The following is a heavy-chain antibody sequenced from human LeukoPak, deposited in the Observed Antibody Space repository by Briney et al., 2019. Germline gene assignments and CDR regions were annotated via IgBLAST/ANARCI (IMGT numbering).Heavy chain of an antibody. CDR3: ARDQEGFDY. CDR2: IYPRDGST. CDR1: GYTFTSNY. J-gene: IGHJ4*02. Sequence: GASVKVSCKASGYTFTSNYIHWVRQAPGQGLEWMGMIYPRDGSTSYAQKFQGRVTVTRDTSTSTVHMELSGPRSEDTAVYYCARDQEGFDYWGQGTLVIVSS. V-gene: IGHV1-46*01.